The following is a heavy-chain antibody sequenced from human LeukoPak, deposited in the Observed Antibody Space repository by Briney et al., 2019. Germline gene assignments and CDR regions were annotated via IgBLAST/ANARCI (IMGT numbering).Heavy chain of an antibody. CDR2: IIPIFGTA. J-gene: IGHJ6*02. CDR1: GGTFSSYA. Sequence: ASVKVSCKASGGTFSSYAISWVRQAPGQGLEWMGGIIPIFGTANYAQKFQGRVTITADESTSTAYMELSSLRSEDTAVYYCARSLYSSSSSNYYNYGMDVWGQGTTVTVSS. D-gene: IGHD6-6*01. CDR3: ARSLYSSSSSNYYNYGMDV. V-gene: IGHV1-69*13.